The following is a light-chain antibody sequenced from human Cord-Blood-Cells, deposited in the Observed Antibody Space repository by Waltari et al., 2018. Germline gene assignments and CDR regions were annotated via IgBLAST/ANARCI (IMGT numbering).Light chain of an antibody. CDR3: QQYNSYPLT. CDR2: KAS. CDR1: QSISSW. V-gene: IGKV1-5*03. Sequence: LSASVGDRVTITCRASQSISSWLAWYQQKPGKAPKLLIYKASSLESGVPSRFSGSGSGTEFTLTISSLQPDDFATYYCQQYNSYPLTFGQGTKVEIK. J-gene: IGKJ1*01.